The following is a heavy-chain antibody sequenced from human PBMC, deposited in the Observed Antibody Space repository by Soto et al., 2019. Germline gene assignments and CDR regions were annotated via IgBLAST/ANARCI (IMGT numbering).Heavy chain of an antibody. CDR3: ASSHYYDSSGYHNWFDP. J-gene: IGHJ5*02. CDR2: IYHSGST. CDR1: GGSISSGCYS. V-gene: IGHV4-30-2*01. D-gene: IGHD3-22*01. Sequence: PSETLSLTCAVSGGSISSGCYSWSWIRQPPGKGLEWIGYIYHSGSTYYNPSLKSRVTISVDRSKNQFSLKLSSVTAADTAVYYCASSHYYDSSGYHNWFDPWGQGTLVTVSS.